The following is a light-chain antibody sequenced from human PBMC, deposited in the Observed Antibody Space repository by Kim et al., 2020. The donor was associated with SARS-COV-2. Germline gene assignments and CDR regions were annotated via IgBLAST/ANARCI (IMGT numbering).Light chain of an antibody. CDR3: QQYSNWPLT. V-gene: IGKV3-15*01. J-gene: IGKJ4*01. Sequence: SPAESATLSCMASHTVNNNFLSWYQQKPGQAPRLLIYGASTRATGIPPRFSGSGSGTEFTLTISSLQSEDFAVYSCQQYSNWPLTFRGGTKV. CDR2: GAS. CDR1: HTVNNN.